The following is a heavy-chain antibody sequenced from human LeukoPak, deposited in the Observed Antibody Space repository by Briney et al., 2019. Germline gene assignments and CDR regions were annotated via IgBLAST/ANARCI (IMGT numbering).Heavy chain of an antibody. CDR1: GYTFTSYY. J-gene: IGHJ3*02. CDR3: ARQYNWNEGGAFDI. Sequence: ASVKVSCKASGYTFTSYYMLWVRQAPGDGLEWMGMINPSVGSTSYAQKPTGRATMTASTATSTAYMELRSLRSTDADVYVCARQYNWNEGGAFDIWGQGTMVTVSS. CDR2: INPSVGST. V-gene: IGHV1-46*01. D-gene: IGHD1-1*01.